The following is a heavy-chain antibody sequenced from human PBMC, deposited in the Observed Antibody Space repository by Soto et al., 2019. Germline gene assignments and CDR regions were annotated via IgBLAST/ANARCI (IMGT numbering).Heavy chain of an antibody. CDR2: IIPLGSSQ. CDR3: ARSRDMCGVDCDSVYAAFDL. V-gene: IGHV1-69*04. CDR1: GATYSPFIAYA. Sequence: QVQLVQSGAEVKKPGSLLKVSCKASGATYSPFIAYAISWLRQAPGQVLEWMGSIIPLGSSQHYAEGFQGRAILSADSYTFTVSLELTNLTADDAAVYFCARSRDMCGVDCDSVYAAFDLCGEGTAVTVSS. D-gene: IGHD2-21*02. J-gene: IGHJ3*01.